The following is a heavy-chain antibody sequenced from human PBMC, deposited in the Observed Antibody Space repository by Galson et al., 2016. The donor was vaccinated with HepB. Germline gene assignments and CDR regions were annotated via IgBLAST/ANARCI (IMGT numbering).Heavy chain of an antibody. Sequence: SLRLSCAASGFTFSSYWMHWVRQAPGKGLVWVSRVNSDDISTSYADSVKGRFTISRDNAKNTLYLQMNSLRAEDTTVYYCARSDAFDIWGQGTMVTVSS. CDR3: ARSDAFDI. V-gene: IGHV3-74*01. CDR1: GFTFSSYW. CDR2: VNSDDIST. J-gene: IGHJ3*02.